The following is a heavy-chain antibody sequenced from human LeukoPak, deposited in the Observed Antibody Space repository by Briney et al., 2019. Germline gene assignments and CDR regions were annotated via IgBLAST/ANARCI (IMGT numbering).Heavy chain of an antibody. D-gene: IGHD3-22*01. Sequence: SETLSLTCTVSGGSISSSSYYWGWIRQPPGKGLEWIGSIYYSGSTYYNPSLKSRVTISVDTSKTQFSLKLSSVTAADTAVYYCARSPTGYYYDSSGYPIAFDIWGQGTMVTVSS. CDR1: GGSISSSSYY. J-gene: IGHJ3*02. V-gene: IGHV4-39*07. CDR2: IYYSGST. CDR3: ARSPTGYYYDSSGYPIAFDI.